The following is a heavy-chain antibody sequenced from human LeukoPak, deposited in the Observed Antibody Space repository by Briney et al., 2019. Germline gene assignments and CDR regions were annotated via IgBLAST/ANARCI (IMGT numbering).Heavy chain of an antibody. D-gene: IGHD6-19*01. Sequence: GGSVRLSCAAYGFTFSSYSMNWVRQAPGKGLEWVSSISTSSSYIYYADSVKGRFTISRDNARNSLYLQMNSLRAEDTAVYYCARGASVVAGNDNAFDIWGQGTMVTVSS. CDR2: ISTSSSYI. CDR3: ARGASVVAGNDNAFDI. CDR1: GFTFSSYS. J-gene: IGHJ3*02. V-gene: IGHV3-21*01.